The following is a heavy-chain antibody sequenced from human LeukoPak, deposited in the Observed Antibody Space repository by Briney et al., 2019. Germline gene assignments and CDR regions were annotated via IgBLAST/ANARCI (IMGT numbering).Heavy chain of an antibody. CDR2: ISAYSGNT. CDR1: GYTFTDYY. CDR3: ARKYGDYDY. V-gene: IGHV1-18*04. Sequence: ASVKVSCKASGYTFTDYYMHLVRQAPGQGLEWMGWISAYSGNTNYAQKLQGRVTMTTDTSTSTAYMELTSLRSDDTAVYYCARKYGDYDYWGQGTLVTVSS. D-gene: IGHD4-17*01. J-gene: IGHJ4*02.